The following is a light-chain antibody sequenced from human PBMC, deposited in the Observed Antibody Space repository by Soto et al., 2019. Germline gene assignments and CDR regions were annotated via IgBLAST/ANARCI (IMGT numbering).Light chain of an antibody. CDR1: SGDVGGYNY. V-gene: IGLV2-14*01. CDR2: EVT. J-gene: IGLJ1*01. CDR3: STYTNTDAIEV. Sequence: QSALTQPASVSGSPGQSITISCTGSSGDVGGYNYVSWYPQHPGKAPKLIIYEVTNRTSGVSNRFSASKSGNTASLTISGLQDEDEADDYFSTYTNTDAIEVFGTRTKLTVL.